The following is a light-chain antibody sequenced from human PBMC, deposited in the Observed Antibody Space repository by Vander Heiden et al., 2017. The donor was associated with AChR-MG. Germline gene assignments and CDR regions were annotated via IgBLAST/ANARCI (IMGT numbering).Light chain of an antibody. J-gene: IGKJ1*01. Sequence: AIQMTQSPSSLSASVGDRVTITCRASQGIGNDLGWYQQKPGKAPKLLICGASSLQRGVPSRFSGSGSGTDFTLTISSLQPEDFATYYCLQDYNFLWTFGQGAKVEIK. CDR2: GAS. CDR3: LQDYNFLWT. V-gene: IGKV1-6*01. CDR1: QGIGND.